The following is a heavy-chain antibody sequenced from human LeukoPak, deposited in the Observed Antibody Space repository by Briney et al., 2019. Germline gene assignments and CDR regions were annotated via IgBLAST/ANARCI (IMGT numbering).Heavy chain of an antibody. D-gene: IGHD6-13*01. J-gene: IGHJ4*02. V-gene: IGHV3-9*01. CDR3: AKDMHPSIAAAGTFDY. CDR1: GFTFDDYA. Sequence: GRSLRLSCAASGFTFDDYAMHWARHAPGKGLEWVSGISWNSGSIGYADSVKGRFTISRDNAKNSLYLQMNSLRAEDTALYYCAKDMHPSIAAAGTFDYWGQGTLVTVSS. CDR2: ISWNSGSI.